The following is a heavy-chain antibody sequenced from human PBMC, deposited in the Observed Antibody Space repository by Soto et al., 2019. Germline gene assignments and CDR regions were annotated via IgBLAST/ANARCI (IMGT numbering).Heavy chain of an antibody. J-gene: IGHJ4*02. CDR1: GFIFSSHS. D-gene: IGHD1-26*01. CDR2: ISSSSATT. Sequence: VGSLRLSCVGSGFIFSSHSFYWVRQAPGKGLEWISYISSSSATTYYADSVKGRFIISRDNVKNSVYLQMNRLRDEDSAAYFCASHLGSSEFDYWGQGTQVTVSS. V-gene: IGHV3-48*02. CDR3: ASHLGSSEFDY.